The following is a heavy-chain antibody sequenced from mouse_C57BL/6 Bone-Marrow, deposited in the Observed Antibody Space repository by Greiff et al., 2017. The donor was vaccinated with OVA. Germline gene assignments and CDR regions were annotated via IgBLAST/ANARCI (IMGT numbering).Heavy chain of an antibody. J-gene: IGHJ2*01. CDR3: AREGREDYCDD. CDR2: IDPSDSYT. V-gene: IGHV1-59*01. Sequence: QVQLQQPGAELVRPGTSVKLSCKASGYTFTSYWMHWVKQRPGQGLEWIGVIDPSDSYTNYNQKFKGKATLTVDTSSSTAYMQLSSLTSEDSAVYYCAREGREDYCDDWGQGTTLTVSS. D-gene: IGHD3-1*01. CDR1: GYTFTSYW.